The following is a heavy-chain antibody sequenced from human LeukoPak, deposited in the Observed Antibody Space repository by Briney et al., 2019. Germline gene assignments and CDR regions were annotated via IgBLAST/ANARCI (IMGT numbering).Heavy chain of an antibody. CDR1: GFTFSDYY. V-gene: IGHV3-11*04. J-gene: IGHJ4*02. CDR3: VRSAAAGRIVATFDY. Sequence: GGSLRLSCAASGFTFSDYYMSWIRQAPGKGLEWVSYISSSGSTIYYADSVKGRFTISRDKSKNTLYLQMNSLRGEDTAVYYCVRSAAAGRIVATFDYWGQGTLVTVSS. D-gene: IGHD5-12*01. CDR2: ISSSGSTI.